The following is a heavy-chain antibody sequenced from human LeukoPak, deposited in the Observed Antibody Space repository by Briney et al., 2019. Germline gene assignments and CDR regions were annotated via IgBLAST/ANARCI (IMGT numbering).Heavy chain of an antibody. CDR2: IDPNRGGT. CDR1: GYTFTGYY. D-gene: IGHD6-13*01. Sequence: PKASVKVSCKASGYTFTGYYMHWVRQAPGQGLEWLGWIDPNRGGTNYAQKFQGRVTMTRVTPISTAYMELSRLRSDDTAVYYCARSKQQLVARFDYWGQGTLVTVSS. V-gene: IGHV1-2*02. J-gene: IGHJ4*02. CDR3: ARSKQQLVARFDY.